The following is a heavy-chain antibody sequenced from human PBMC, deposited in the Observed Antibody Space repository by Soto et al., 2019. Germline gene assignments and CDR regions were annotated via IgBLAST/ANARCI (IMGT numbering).Heavy chain of an antibody. V-gene: IGHV2-5*02. CDR1: GFSLSTSGVG. D-gene: IGHD2-15*01. CDR3: AHRGGYCSGGSCYSNWFDP. Sequence: QITLKESGPTLVKPTQTLTLTCTFSGFSLSTSGVGVGWIRQPPGKALEWLALIYWDDDKRYSPSLKSRLTITKATYKNQVVLTMTNMDPVDTATYYCAHRGGYCSGGSCYSNWFDPWGQGTLVTVSS. CDR2: IYWDDDK. J-gene: IGHJ5*02.